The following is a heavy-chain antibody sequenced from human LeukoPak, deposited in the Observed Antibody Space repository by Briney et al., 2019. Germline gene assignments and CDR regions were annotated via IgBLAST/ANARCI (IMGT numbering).Heavy chain of an antibody. CDR1: GGSISSSSYY. J-gene: IGHJ5*02. CDR3: ARDWFDP. V-gene: IGHV4-39*07. CDR2: IYHSGST. Sequence: PSETLSLTCTVSGGSISSSSYYWGWIRQPPGKGLEWIGYIYHSGSTYYNPSLKSRVTISVDTSKNQFSLKLSSVTAADTAVYYCARDWFDPWGQGTLVTVSS.